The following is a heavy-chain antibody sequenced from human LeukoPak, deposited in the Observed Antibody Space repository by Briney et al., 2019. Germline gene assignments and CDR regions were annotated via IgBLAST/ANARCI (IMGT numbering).Heavy chain of an antibody. V-gene: IGHV3-30*17. CDR1: GFTFNSYA. D-gene: IGHD3-3*01. CDR2: ISYGGDNK. Sequence: GRSLRLSCAASGFTFNSYAMHWVRQAQGKGLEWVAVISYGGDNKYYADSVKGRFTISRDNSKNTLYLQMNSLRAEDTAVYYCARDFEAHDLRPIGYWGQGTLVTVSS. CDR3: ARDFEAHDLRPIGY. J-gene: IGHJ4*02.